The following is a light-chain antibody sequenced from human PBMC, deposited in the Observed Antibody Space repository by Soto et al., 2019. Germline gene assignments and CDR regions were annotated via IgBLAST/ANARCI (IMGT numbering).Light chain of an antibody. J-gene: IGLJ2*01. CDR1: SGHSSYA. V-gene: IGLV4-69*01. Sequence: QLVLTQSPSASASLGASVKLTCTLSSGHSSYAIAWHQQQPEKGPRYLMKLNSDGSHSKGDGIPDRFSGSSSGAERYLTISSLQSEDEADYYCQTWGTGIRVFGGGTHLTV. CDR3: QTWGTGIRV. CDR2: LNSDGSH.